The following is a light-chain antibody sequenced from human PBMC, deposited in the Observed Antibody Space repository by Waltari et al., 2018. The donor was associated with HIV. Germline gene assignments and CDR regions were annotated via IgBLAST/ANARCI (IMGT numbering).Light chain of an antibody. CDR3: QQYNNWPPRDT. CDR1: QSVSSN. CDR2: DAS. Sequence: EILMTQSPATLSVSPGERATLSRRASQSVSSNLAWYQQKPGQAPRLLVYDASTRATGIPARFSGSGSGTEFTLTISSLQSEDFAVYYCQQYNNWPPRDTFGQGTKLEIK. J-gene: IGKJ2*01. V-gene: IGKV3-15*01.